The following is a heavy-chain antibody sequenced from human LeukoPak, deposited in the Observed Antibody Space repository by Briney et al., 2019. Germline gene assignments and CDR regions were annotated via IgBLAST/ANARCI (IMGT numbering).Heavy chain of an antibody. CDR2: INHSGST. CDR3: ARTVVVVAAKLFDY. J-gene: IGHJ4*02. CDR1: GGSFSGYY. Sequence: PSETLSLTCAVYGGSFSGYYWSWVRQPPGKGLEWIGEINHSGSTNYNPSLKSRVTISVDTSKNQFSLKLSSVTAADTAVYYCARTVVVVAAKLFDYWGQGTLVTVSS. V-gene: IGHV4-34*01. D-gene: IGHD2-15*01.